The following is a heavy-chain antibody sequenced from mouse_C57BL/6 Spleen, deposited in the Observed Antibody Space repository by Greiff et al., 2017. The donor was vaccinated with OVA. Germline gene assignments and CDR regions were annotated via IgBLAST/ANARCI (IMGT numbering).Heavy chain of an antibody. Sequence: EVQGVESGGGLVKPGGSLKLSCAASGFTFSDYGMHWVRQAPEKGLEWVAYISSGSSTIYYADTVKGRFTISRDNAKNTLFLQMTSLRSEDTAMYYCARGGIYYYGSSYGYAMDYWGQGTSVTVSS. CDR1: GFTFSDYG. V-gene: IGHV5-17*01. CDR3: ARGGIYYYGSSYGYAMDY. D-gene: IGHD1-1*01. CDR2: ISSGSSTI. J-gene: IGHJ4*01.